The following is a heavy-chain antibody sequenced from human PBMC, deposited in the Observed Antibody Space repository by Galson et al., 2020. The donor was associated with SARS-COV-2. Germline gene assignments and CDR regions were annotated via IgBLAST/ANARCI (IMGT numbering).Heavy chain of an antibody. CDR2: IYPGDSDT. D-gene: IGHD2-21*02. CDR1: GYSFTSYW. J-gene: IGHJ2*01. V-gene: IGHV5-51*01. Sequence: QLGESLKISCKGSGYSFTSYWIGWVRQMPGKGLEWMGIIYPGDSDTRYSPSFQGQVTISADKSISTAYLQWSSLKASDTAMYYCARLSPPYCGGDCYHWYFDLWGRGTLVTVSS. CDR3: ARLSPPYCGGDCYHWYFDL.